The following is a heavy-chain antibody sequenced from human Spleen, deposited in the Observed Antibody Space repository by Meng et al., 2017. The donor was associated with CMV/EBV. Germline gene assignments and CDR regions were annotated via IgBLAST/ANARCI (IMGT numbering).Heavy chain of an antibody. Sequence: SETLSLTCSVSGGSISGYYWSWIRQPPGKGLEWIGYIHYSGSTNYNPSLKSRVTIIVDTSKNQVSLKLSSVTAADTAVYYCARYHISSSDYYYYGMDVWGQGTTVTVSS. D-gene: IGHD6-6*01. CDR2: IHYSGST. CDR3: ARYHISSSDYYYYGMDV. J-gene: IGHJ6*02. CDR1: GGSISGYY. V-gene: IGHV4-59*01.